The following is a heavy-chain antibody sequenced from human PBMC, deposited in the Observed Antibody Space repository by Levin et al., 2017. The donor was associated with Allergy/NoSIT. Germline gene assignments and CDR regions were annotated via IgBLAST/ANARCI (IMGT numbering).Heavy chain of an antibody. V-gene: IGHV1-2*02. D-gene: IGHD2-8*02. CDR1: RYSFSDYY. Sequence: EASVKVSCKASRYSFSDYYIHWVRQAPGQGLEWMGRINPNSGGTNYAQTFQGRVTMTRDTSTCSAYMELSRLTSDDTAVYYCARDKSYRDTGGSYDSWGQGTLVTVSS. J-gene: IGHJ5*01. CDR2: INPNSGGT. CDR3: ARDKSYRDTGGSYDS.